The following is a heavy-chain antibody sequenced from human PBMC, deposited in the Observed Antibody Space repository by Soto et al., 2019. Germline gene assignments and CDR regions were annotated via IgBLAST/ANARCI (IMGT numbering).Heavy chain of an antibody. D-gene: IGHD2-15*01. CDR1: GFTFRNHA. CDR2: RAYDGSNA. CDR3: ARGDREDILVVVGARPGEYGIDI. V-gene: IGHV3-30-3*01. J-gene: IGHJ6*02. Sequence: QVQLVESGGGVVQPGGSLRLSCAASGFTFRNHAMHWVRQAPGKGLECLAVRAYDGSNAFYSDSVKGRFTVSRDNSTNTLYLHMDSLRSEDTGVYYCARGDREDILVVVGARPGEYGIDIWGQGTTVTVSS.